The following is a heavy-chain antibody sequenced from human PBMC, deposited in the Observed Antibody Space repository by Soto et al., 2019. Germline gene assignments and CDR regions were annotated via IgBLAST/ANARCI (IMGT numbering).Heavy chain of an antibody. D-gene: IGHD1-26*01. Sequence: EVQLVESGGGLVKPGGSPRLSCAASGFTFSSYSMNWVRQAPGKGLEWVSSISSSSSYIYYADSVKGRFTISRDNAKNSLYLQMNSLRAEDTAVYYCARATTDGFDPWGQGTLVTVSS. V-gene: IGHV3-21*01. J-gene: IGHJ5*02. CDR3: ARATTDGFDP. CDR2: ISSSSSYI. CDR1: GFTFSSYS.